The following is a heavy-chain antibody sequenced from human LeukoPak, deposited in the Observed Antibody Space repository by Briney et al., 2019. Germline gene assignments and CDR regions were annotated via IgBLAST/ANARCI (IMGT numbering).Heavy chain of an antibody. D-gene: IGHD3-10*01. CDR2: ISGSGGST. V-gene: IGHV3-23*01. CDR1: GFTFSSYA. Sequence: PGGSLRLSCAASGFTFSSYAMSWVRQAPGKGLEWVSAISGSGGSTNYADSVKGRFTISRDNSKNTLYLQMNSLRAEDTAVYYCAKGVGDYYYYGMDVWGQGTTVTVSS. J-gene: IGHJ6*02. CDR3: AKGVGDYYYYGMDV.